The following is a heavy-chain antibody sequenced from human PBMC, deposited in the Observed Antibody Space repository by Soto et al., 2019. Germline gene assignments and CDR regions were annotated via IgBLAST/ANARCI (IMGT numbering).Heavy chain of an antibody. CDR2: INPSGGST. CDR1: GYTFTSYY. D-gene: IGHD3-10*01. Sequence: ASVKVSCKASGYTFTSYYMHWVRQAPGQGLEWMGIINPSGGSTSYAQKFQGRVTMTRDTSTSTVYMELSSLRSEDTAVYYCARDRPTYHYGSGPYAFDIWGQGTMVTVSS. J-gene: IGHJ3*02. V-gene: IGHV1-46*01. CDR3: ARDRPTYHYGSGPYAFDI.